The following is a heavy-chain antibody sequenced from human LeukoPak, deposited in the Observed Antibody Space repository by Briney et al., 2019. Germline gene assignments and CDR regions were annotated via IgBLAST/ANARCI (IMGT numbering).Heavy chain of an antibody. CDR3: AKELWSGLGAFDI. Sequence: GGSLRLSCAASGFPLRSYAMSWVRQAPGKGLEWVSAISGSGGSTYYADSVKGRFTIARDNSKNTLYLQMNSLRAEDTAVYYCAKELWSGLGAFDIWGQGTMVTVSS. D-gene: IGHD3-3*01. CDR2: ISGSGGST. J-gene: IGHJ3*02. CDR1: GFPLRSYA. V-gene: IGHV3-23*01.